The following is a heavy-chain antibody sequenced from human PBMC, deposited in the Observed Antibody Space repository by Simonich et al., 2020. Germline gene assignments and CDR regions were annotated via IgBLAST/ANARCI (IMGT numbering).Heavy chain of an antibody. V-gene: IGHV3-7*02. J-gene: IGHJ4*02. D-gene: IGHD3-9*01. CDR3: ARFRGRYFDWLFDY. CDR2: IKQDGSGK. CDR1: GFTFSSFW. Sequence: EVQLVEPGGGLVQPGGSLRLSCAASGFTFSSFWMGWVRQAPGKGREVVANIKQDGSGKYYVDTVKGRFTISRDNAKNSLYLQMNSLRAEDTAVYYCARFRGRYFDWLFDYWGQGTLVTVSS.